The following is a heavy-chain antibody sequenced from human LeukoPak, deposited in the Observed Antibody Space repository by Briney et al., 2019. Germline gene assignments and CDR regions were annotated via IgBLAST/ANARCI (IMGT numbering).Heavy chain of an antibody. CDR2: VNAYTGKT. J-gene: IGHJ4*02. Sequence: ASVKVSCKASGYRFISSDINWVRQAHGQGLEWMGRVNAYTGKTTYAQKFQGRVTLTRSTSLTTAYMELTSLTSDDTAVYFCARGETPTSPVDFWGQGILVTVSS. V-gene: IGHV1-8*01. CDR1: GYRFISSD. CDR3: ARGETPTSPVDF.